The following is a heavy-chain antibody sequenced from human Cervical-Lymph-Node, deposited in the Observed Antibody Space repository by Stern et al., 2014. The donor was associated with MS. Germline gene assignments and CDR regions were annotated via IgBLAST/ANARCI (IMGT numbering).Heavy chain of an antibody. V-gene: IGHV4-31*03. D-gene: IGHD5-18*01. CDR3: ARDAYSYGLRWFDP. CDR2: LHYSGST. J-gene: IGHJ5*02. CDR1: GGSISSGGYY. Sequence: VQLGESDPGLVKPSQTLSLTCTVSGGSISSGGYYWSWIRQHPGKGLEWIGSLHYSGSTSYNPSLKSRVTISVDTSKNQFSLKLSSVTAADTAVYYCARDAYSYGLRWFDPWGQGTLVTVSS.